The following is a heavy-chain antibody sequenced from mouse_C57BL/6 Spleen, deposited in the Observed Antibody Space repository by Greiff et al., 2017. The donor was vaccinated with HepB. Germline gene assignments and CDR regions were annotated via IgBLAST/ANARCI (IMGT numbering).Heavy chain of an antibody. CDR3: AREGLGRKRFAY. D-gene: IGHD4-1*01. V-gene: IGHV1-42*01. J-gene: IGHJ3*01. Sequence: VQLQQSGPELVKPGASVKISCKASGYSFTGYYMNWVKQSPEKSLEWIGEINPSTGGTTYNQKFKAKATLTVDKSSSTAYMQLKSLTSEDSAVYYWAREGLGRKRFAYWGQGTLVTVSA. CDR1: GYSFTGYY. CDR2: INPSTGGT.